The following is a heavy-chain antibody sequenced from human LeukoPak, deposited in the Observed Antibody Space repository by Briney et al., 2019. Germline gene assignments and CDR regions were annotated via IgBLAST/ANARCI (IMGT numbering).Heavy chain of an antibody. Sequence: ASVKVSCKASGYNLRNHGIGWVRQAPRQGLEWMGWITAGNGNTNYAQKDQGRVTMTTDTSTSTAYMELRSLRSDDTAVYFCARDSARGYSYGYNAFDIWGQGIMVTVSS. J-gene: IGHJ3*02. D-gene: IGHD5-18*01. V-gene: IGHV1-18*01. CDR3: ARDSARGYSYGYNAFDI. CDR1: GYNLRNHG. CDR2: ITAGNGNT.